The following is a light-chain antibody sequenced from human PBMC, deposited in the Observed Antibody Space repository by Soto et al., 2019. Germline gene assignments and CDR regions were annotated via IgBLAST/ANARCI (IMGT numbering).Light chain of an antibody. J-gene: IGKJ3*01. CDR3: QQSYSTPFT. CDR1: QSIISY. Sequence: DIQMTQSPSTLSASVGDRVTITCRASQSIISYLNWYQQKPGQAPKLLIYAASSLQSGVPSRFSGSGSGTDFTLTISSLQPEDFATYYCQQSYSTPFTFGPGTKVDIK. CDR2: AAS. V-gene: IGKV1-39*01.